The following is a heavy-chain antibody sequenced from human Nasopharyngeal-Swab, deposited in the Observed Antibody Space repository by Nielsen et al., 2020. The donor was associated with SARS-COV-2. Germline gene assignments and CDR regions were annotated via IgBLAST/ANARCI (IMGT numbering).Heavy chain of an antibody. V-gene: IGHV3-23*01. CDR3: AKDHDSSGSYFDY. J-gene: IGHJ4*02. Sequence: GESLKISCAASGFTFSSYWMHWVRQVPGKGLEWVSVIGGSGGTTSYADSVKGRFTISRDNSKNTVDLQMDSLRAEDTAVYYCAKDHDSSGSYFDYWGQGTLVTVSS. CDR1: GFTFSSYW. CDR2: IGGSGGTT. D-gene: IGHD3-22*01.